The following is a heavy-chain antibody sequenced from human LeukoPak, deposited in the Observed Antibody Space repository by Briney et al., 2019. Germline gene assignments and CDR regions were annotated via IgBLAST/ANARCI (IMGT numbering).Heavy chain of an antibody. J-gene: IGHJ4*02. CDR2: IWYDGSNK. Sequence: PGGSLRLSCAASGFTFSSYGMHWVRQAPGKGLEWVAVIWYDGSNKYYADSVKGRFTISRDNSKNTLYLQMNSLRAEDTAVYYCARDRHYYDSSGYPREFDYWGQGTLVTVPS. CDR1: GFTFSSYG. V-gene: IGHV3-33*01. CDR3: ARDRHYYDSSGYPREFDY. D-gene: IGHD3-22*01.